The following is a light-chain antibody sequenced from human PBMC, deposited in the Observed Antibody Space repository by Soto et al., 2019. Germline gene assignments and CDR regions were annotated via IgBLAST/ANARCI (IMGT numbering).Light chain of an antibody. CDR2: GNS. CDR1: NSNIGAGYD. J-gene: IGLJ3*02. V-gene: IGLV1-40*01. CDR3: QSYDSSLSGFWV. Sequence: QSALTQPPSVSGAPGQRVTISCTGSNSNIGAGYDVHWYQQLPGTAPKLLIYGNSNRPSGVPDRFSGSKSGTSASLAITGLQAEDEADYYCQSYDSSLSGFWVFGGGTKLTVL.